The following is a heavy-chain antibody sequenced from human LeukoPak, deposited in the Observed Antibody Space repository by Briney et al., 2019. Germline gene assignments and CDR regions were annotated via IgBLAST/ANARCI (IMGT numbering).Heavy chain of an antibody. J-gene: IGHJ4*02. V-gene: IGHV3-30*04. CDR3: AKRGSSSVYFDY. Sequence: AGGSLRLSCAASGFNFSSYAMNWVRQAPGKGLEWVAVISYDGSNKYYADSVKGRFTISRDNSKNTLYLQMNSLRAEDTAVYYCAKRGSSSVYFDYWGQGTLVTVSS. D-gene: IGHD6-6*01. CDR2: ISYDGSNK. CDR1: GFNFSSYA.